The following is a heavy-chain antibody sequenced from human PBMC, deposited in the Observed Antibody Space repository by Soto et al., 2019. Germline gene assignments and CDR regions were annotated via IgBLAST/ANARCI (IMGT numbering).Heavy chain of an antibody. D-gene: IGHD1-1*01. J-gene: IGHJ4*02. CDR2: IHYSGTS. Sequence: QVQLQESGPGLVEPSQTLSLTCTVSGVSISGGGRNWSWIRQYPGRGLQWIGFIHYSGTSYYNPSLKSRVAMSVDTSRNQFSLRLTSVTAAHTDVYYCTTAGDASKTGYWGQGTLVTVSS. CDR3: TTAGDASKTGY. CDR1: GVSISGGGRN. V-gene: IGHV4-31*03.